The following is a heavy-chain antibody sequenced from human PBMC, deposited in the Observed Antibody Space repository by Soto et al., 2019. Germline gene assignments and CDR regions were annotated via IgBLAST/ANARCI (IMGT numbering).Heavy chain of an antibody. V-gene: IGHV3-23*01. D-gene: IGHD4-4*01. CDR3: AKAPTITTLYNFDF. J-gene: IGHJ4*02. Sequence: LRLSCAASGFTFSSFGMNWVRQAPGKGLEWVSLISDSGGSTYHADSVKGRFTISRDNSKNTLYLQMNSLRAEDTAVYYCAKAPTITTLYNFDFWGQGTLVTVSS. CDR2: ISDSGGST. CDR1: GFTFSSFG.